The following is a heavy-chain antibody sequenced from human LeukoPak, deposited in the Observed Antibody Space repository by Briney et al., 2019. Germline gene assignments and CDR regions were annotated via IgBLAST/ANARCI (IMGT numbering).Heavy chain of an antibody. CDR2: ITPSGGST. CDR1: GYTFTNYH. V-gene: IGHV1-46*01. CDR3: ARDLHGYSYDDY. Sequence: ASVKVSCKASGYTFTNYHIHWVRQAPGQGLEWMGKITPSGGSTNFAQKFQGRVTMTRDTSTSTVYMELNSLTSEDTAVYYCARDLHGYSYDDYWGQGTLVTVSS. J-gene: IGHJ4*02. D-gene: IGHD5-24*01.